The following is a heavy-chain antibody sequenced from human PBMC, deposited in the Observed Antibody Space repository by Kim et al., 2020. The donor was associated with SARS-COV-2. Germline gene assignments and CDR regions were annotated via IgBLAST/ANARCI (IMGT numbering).Heavy chain of an antibody. CDR3: AKGKGDNVIDWFDP. CDR2: FSGSAGNT. Sequence: GGPLRLSCAVSGFSLSSYAVGWVRQAPGKGLEWVSTFSGSAGNTYNADSVKGRFTASSDNSKNTLYLQMDSLGVEDTAIYYCAKGKGDNVIDWFDPWGQGTLVTVAS. D-gene: IGHD2-21*02. V-gene: IGHV3-23*01. J-gene: IGHJ5*02. CDR1: GFSLSSYA.